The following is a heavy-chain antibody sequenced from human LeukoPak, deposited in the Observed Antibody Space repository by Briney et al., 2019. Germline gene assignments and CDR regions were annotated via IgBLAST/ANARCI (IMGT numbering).Heavy chain of an antibody. V-gene: IGHV1-46*01. CDR1: GYTFTSYY. Sequence: GASVKVSCKASGYTFTSYYMHWVRQAPGQGLEWMGIINPSGGSTSYAQKFQGRVTMTRDTSTSTVYMELSSLRSEDMAVYYCARDQSSSGYPMYWYFDLWGRGTLVTVSS. CDR2: INPSGGST. J-gene: IGHJ2*01. CDR3: ARDQSSSGYPMYWYFDL. D-gene: IGHD3-22*01.